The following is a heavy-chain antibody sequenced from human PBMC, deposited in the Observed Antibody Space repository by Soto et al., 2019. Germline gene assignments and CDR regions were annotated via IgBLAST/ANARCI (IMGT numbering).Heavy chain of an antibody. CDR1: GFTFSDHY. V-gene: IGHV3-72*01. D-gene: IGHD4-17*01. J-gene: IGHJ6*02. Sequence: VGSLRLSCAASGFTFSDHYMDWVRQAPGKGLEWVGRTRNKANSYTTEYAASVKGRFTISRDDSKNSLYLQMNSLKTEDTAVYYCARTSTKVNYYGMDVWGQGTTVTVSS. CDR2: TRNKANSYTT. CDR3: ARTSTKVNYYGMDV.